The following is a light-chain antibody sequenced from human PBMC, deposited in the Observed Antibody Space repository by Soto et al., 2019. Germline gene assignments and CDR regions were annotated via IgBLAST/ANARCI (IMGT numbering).Light chain of an antibody. CDR2: EVS. V-gene: IGLV2-8*01. CDR3: SSYAGSNIVV. Sequence: QSVLTQPPSASGSPGQSVTICCTGTSSDVGGYNYVSWYQQYPGKAPKLMIYEVSKRPSGVPDRFSGSKSGNTASLTVSGLQAEDEADYYCSSYAGSNIVVFGGGTKLTVL. CDR1: SSDVGGYNY. J-gene: IGLJ2*01.